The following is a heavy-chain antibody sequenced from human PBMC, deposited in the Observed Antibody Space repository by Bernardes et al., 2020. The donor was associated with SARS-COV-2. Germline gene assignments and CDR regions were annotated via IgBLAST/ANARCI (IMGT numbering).Heavy chain of an antibody. D-gene: IGHD4-17*01. CDR3: ARGTGNYGDWDY. V-gene: IGHV3-74*01. CDR2: INPDGTTT. Sequence: GGSLRLSCVVSGFTFSSHCMHWVRQAPGKGLVWVSRINPDGTTTNYADSVKGRFTISRDNAKNTLYLQMNGLRVEDTAVYYCARGTGNYGDWDYWGQGTLVTVYS. J-gene: IGHJ4*02. CDR1: GFTFSSHC.